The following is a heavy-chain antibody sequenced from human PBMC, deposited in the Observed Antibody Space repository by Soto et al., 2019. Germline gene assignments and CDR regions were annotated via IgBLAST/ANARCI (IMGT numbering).Heavy chain of an antibody. Sequence: QVQLQESGPGLVKPSQTLSLTCTVSGGSISSVGFYCSWIRQHPGKALEWIVYIYYSGRTDDNPDLKSRITMSVNTSKNQFTLNLDSGTAADTAVDFCALSGSVRYNNHYSFDYWGQGALVTVSS. D-gene: IGHD3-10*01. CDR2: IYYSGRT. CDR1: GGSISSVGFY. V-gene: IGHV4-31*03. J-gene: IGHJ4*02. CDR3: ALSGSVRYNNHYSFDY.